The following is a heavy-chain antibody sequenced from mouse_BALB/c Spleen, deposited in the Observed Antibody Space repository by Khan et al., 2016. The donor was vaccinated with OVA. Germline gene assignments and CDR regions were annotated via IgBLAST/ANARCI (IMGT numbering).Heavy chain of an antibody. CDR2: ISYSGST. Sequence: EVQLQESGPGLVKPSQSLSLTCTVTGYSITSDYAWNWIRQFPGNKLEWMGYISYSGSTSYNPSLQSRISNTRDTSKNQFFLQLNSVTTEDTPTYYCARSGSPACVAYWGQGTLVTVSA. V-gene: IGHV3-2*02. D-gene: IGHD3-1*01. CDR3: ARSGSPACVAY. CDR1: GYSITSDYA. J-gene: IGHJ3*01.